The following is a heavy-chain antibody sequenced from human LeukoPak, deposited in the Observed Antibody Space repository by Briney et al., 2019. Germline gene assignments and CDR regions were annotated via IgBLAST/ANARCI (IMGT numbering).Heavy chain of an antibody. D-gene: IGHD3-16*01. CDR2: INPNSGGT. Sequence: ASVTVSCKASGYTFTGYYMHWVRQAPGQGLEWMGWINPNSGGTNYAQKFQGRVTMTRDTSISTAYMELSRLRSDDTAVYYCARDLGGFVATMMYGMDVWGQGTTVTVSS. CDR3: ARDLGGFVATMMYGMDV. CDR1: GYTFTGYY. V-gene: IGHV1-2*02. J-gene: IGHJ6*02.